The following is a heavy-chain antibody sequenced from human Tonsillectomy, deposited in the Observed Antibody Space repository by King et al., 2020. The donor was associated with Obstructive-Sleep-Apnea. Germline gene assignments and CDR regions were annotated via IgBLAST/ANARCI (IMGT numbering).Heavy chain of an antibody. Sequence: QMQLQESGPGLVKPSETLSLTCAVSGGSISTSFYWTWIRQPPGKGLEWIGSIYYSGSTYCNPSLKSRVSISVDTSKNQFSLNLRSVTAADTAVYYCARGPSLGEENDCWGQGTLVTVSS. V-gene: IGHV4-39*07. J-gene: IGHJ4*02. D-gene: IGHD2-21*01. CDR1: GGSISTSFY. CDR3: ARGPSLGEENDC. CDR2: IYYSGST.